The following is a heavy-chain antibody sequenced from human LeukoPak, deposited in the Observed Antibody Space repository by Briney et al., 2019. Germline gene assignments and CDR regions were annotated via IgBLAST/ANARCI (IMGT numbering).Heavy chain of an antibody. V-gene: IGHV3-15*01. J-gene: IGHJ4*02. Sequence: RSGGSLRLSCAASGFTFSNAWMSWVRQAPGKGLECVGRIKSKTDGGTTDYAAPVKGRFTISRDDSKNTLYLQMNSLKTEDTAVYYCTTDQQRYCSNTSCSPPYDYWGQGNLVTVSS. CDR2: IKSKTDGGTT. D-gene: IGHD2-2*01. CDR3: TTDQQRYCSNTSCSPPYDY. CDR1: GFTFSNAW.